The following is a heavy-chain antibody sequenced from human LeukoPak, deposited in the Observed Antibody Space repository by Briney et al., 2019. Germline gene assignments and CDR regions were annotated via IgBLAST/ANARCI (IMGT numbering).Heavy chain of an antibody. CDR3: ARGRYGSGSYYNYFDY. J-gene: IGHJ4*02. D-gene: IGHD3-10*01. CDR2: INHSGST. CDR1: GGSFSGYY. V-gene: IGHV4-34*01. Sequence: PSETLSLTCVVYGGSFSGYYWSWIRQPPGKGLEWIGEINHSGSTNYNPSLKSRVTISVDTSKNQFSLKLSSVTAADTAVYYCARGRYGSGSYYNYFDYWGQGTLVTVSS.